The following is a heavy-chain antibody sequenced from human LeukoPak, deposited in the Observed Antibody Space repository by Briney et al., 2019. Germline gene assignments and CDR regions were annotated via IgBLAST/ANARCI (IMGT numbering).Heavy chain of an antibody. Sequence: SQTLSPTCTVSGGSISSGDYYWSWLRQPPGQGLQWIGYIYYTGSTYYNPSLKSRVSISIDTSKNQFSLKLSSVTAADTAVYYCVTERAATSGFGVHWGQGTLVTVSS. V-gene: IGHV4-30-4*01. CDR1: GGSISSGDYY. CDR2: IYYTGST. J-gene: IGHJ4*02. D-gene: IGHD6-13*01. CDR3: VTERAATSGFGVH.